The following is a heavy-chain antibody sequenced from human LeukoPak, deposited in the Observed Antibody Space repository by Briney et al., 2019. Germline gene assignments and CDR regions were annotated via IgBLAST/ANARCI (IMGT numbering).Heavy chain of an antibody. J-gene: IGHJ6*03. CDR3: ASLSSSEYYYYMDV. CDR1: GFTFSTFA. D-gene: IGHD6-6*01. V-gene: IGHV3-21*01. CDR2: ISSSSSYI. Sequence: PGGSLRLCCAASGFTFSTFAVIWVRQPPGRGLEWVSSISSSSSYIYYADSVKGSFTISRDNAKNSLYLQMNSLRAEDTAVYYCASLSSSEYYYYMDVWGKGTTVTVSS.